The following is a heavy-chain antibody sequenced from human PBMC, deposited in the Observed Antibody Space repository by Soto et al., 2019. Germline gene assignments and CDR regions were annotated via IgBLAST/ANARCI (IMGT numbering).Heavy chain of an antibody. D-gene: IGHD3-22*01. Sequence: SETLSLTCTVSGGSISSSSYYWGWIRQPPGKGLEWIGSIYYSGSTYYNPSLKSRVTISVDTSKNQFSLKLSSVTAADTAVYYCARHSSYYDSSGYWTLEYSGMDVWGQGTTVTVSS. CDR3: ARHSSYYDSSGYWTLEYSGMDV. V-gene: IGHV4-39*01. CDR1: GGSISSSSYY. J-gene: IGHJ6*02. CDR2: IYYSGST.